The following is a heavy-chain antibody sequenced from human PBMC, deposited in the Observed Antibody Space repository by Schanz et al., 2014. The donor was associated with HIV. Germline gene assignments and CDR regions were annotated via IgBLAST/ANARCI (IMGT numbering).Heavy chain of an antibody. V-gene: IGHV3-23*01. Sequence: EVQLLESGGGLVQPGGSLRLSCAASGFTFNSYAMSWVRQAPGKGLEWVSGISGSGISTYYADSVKGRFTISRDNSKNTLYLQMNSLRAEDTAVYYCAKGQRGMVRGDNDYWGQGTQVTVSP. CDR3: AKGQRGMVRGDNDY. D-gene: IGHD3-10*01. CDR1: GFTFNSYA. CDR2: ISGSGIST. J-gene: IGHJ4*02.